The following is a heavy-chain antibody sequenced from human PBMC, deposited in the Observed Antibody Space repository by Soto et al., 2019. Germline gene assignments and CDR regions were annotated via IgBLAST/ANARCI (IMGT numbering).Heavy chain of an antibody. J-gene: IGHJ4*02. V-gene: IGHV5-51*01. Sequence: EVQLVQSGAEVKKPGESLKISCKGSGYSFTSYWIGWVRQMPGKGLGWMGIIYPDDSDTRYGPSFQGQVTISADKSITTDYLQWSSLKASDTAMYYCARWINNWDYFDYWGQGTLVTVSS. CDR1: GYSFTSYW. D-gene: IGHD2-2*03. CDR3: ARWINNWDYFDY. CDR2: IYPDDSDT.